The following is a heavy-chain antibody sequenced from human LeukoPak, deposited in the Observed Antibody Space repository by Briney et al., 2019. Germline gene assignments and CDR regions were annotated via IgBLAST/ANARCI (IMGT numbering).Heavy chain of an antibody. CDR2: ISYDGSNK. CDR3: ARGLVLGPKTHFDY. V-gene: IGHV3-30-3*01. Sequence: GRSLRLSCAASGFTFSSYAMHWVRQVPGKGLEWVAVISYDGSNKYYADSVKGRFTISRDNSKNTLYLQMNSLRAEDTAVYYCARGLVLGPKTHFDYWGQGTLVTVSS. J-gene: IGHJ4*02. CDR1: GFTFSSYA. D-gene: IGHD6-19*01.